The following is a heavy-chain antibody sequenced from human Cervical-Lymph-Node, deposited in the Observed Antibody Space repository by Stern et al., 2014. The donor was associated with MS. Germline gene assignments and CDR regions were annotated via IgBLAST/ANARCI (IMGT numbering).Heavy chain of an antibody. CDR2: LYYSGST. Sequence: VQLVESGPGLVKPSQTLSLTCTVSGGSISSGGYYWSWIRQHPGKGLEWIGYLYYSGSTYYNPSLKSRVTISVDTSKNQFSLKLSSVTAADTAVYYCARVGCSSTSCPNWFDPWGQGTLVTVSS. CDR3: ARVGCSSTSCPNWFDP. V-gene: IGHV4-31*03. D-gene: IGHD2-2*01. CDR1: GGSISSGGYY. J-gene: IGHJ5*02.